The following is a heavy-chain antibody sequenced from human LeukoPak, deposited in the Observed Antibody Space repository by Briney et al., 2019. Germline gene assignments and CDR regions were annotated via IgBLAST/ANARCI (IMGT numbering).Heavy chain of an antibody. J-gene: IGHJ6*02. V-gene: IGHV4-59*12. Sequence: AETLSLTCTVSGVSISIYYWSWIRQPPGKGLEWIGYIYNSGSTSYNPSLKSRVTISVDTSKNQFSLKLSSVTAADTAVYYCATTHRYDFWRSYYYYYGMDVWGQGTTVTVSS. CDR3: ATTHRYDFWRSYYYYYGMDV. D-gene: IGHD3-3*01. CDR1: GVSISIYY. CDR2: IYNSGST.